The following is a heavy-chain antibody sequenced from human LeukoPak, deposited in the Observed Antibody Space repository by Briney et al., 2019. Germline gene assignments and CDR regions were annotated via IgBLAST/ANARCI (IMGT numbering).Heavy chain of an antibody. V-gene: IGHV1-45*02. D-gene: IGHD1-20*01. Sequence: SVKVSCKASGYTFTYRYLHWVRQAPGQALEWMGWITPLNGNTNYAQKFQDRVTITRDRSMSTAYMELSSLRSEDTAMYYCASGNNWNDAGAFDIWGQGTMVTVSS. CDR1: GYTFTYRY. J-gene: IGHJ3*02. CDR3: ASGNNWNDAGAFDI. CDR2: ITPLNGNT.